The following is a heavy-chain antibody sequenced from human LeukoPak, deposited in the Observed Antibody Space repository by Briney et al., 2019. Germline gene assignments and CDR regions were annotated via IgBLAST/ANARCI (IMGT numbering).Heavy chain of an antibody. CDR1: GFTFSSYG. V-gene: IGHV3-30*03. CDR3: ARVVYYYDSSGFPGAFDI. CDR2: ISYDGSNK. D-gene: IGHD3-22*01. J-gene: IGHJ3*02. Sequence: GGSLRLSCAASGFTFSSYGMHWVRQAPGKGLEWVAVISYDGSNKYYADSVKGRFTISRDNSKNTLYLQMNSLRAEDTAVYYCARVVYYYDSSGFPGAFDIWGQGTMVTVSS.